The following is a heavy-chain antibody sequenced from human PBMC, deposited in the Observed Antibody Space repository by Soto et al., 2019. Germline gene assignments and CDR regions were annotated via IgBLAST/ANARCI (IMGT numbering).Heavy chain of an antibody. CDR2: IDPSDSYT. CDR3: ARNDGDYYYYGMDV. V-gene: IGHV5-10-1*01. J-gene: IGHJ6*02. CDR1: GYSFTSYW. D-gene: IGHD1-1*01. Sequence: VESLKISCKGSGYSFTSYWSSCFRQVPVKGLEWMGRIDPSDSYTNYSPSFQGHVTISADKSISTAYLQWSSLKASDTAMYYCARNDGDYYYYGMDVWGQGTTVTVSS.